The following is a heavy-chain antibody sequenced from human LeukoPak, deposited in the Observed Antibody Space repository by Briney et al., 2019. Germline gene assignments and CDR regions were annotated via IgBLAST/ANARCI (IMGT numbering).Heavy chain of an antibody. CDR1: GFTFSSYW. CDR2: INWNSGSI. D-gene: IGHD2-15*01. J-gene: IGHJ4*02. Sequence: GGSLRLSCAASGFTFSSYWMSWVRQAPGKGLEWVSGINWNSGSIGYADSVKGRFTTSRDNANNSLYLQMNSLRAEDTALYYCAKDLPRYCSGGSCYSGFDYWGQGTLVIVSS. V-gene: IGHV3-9*01. CDR3: AKDLPRYCSGGSCYSGFDY.